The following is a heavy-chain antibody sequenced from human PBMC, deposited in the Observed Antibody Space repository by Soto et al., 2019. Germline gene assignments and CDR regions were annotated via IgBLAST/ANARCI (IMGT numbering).Heavy chain of an antibody. V-gene: IGHV4-4*07. J-gene: IGHJ5*02. D-gene: IGHD5-12*01. CDR2: IYTSGST. CDR1: GGSISSYY. Sequence: PSETLSLTCTVSGGSISSYYWSWIRQPAGKGLEWIGRIYTSGSTNYNPSLKRRVTMSVDTSKNQFSLKLSSVTAADTAVYYCAREPFSGYERGWFDPWGQGTLVTVSS. CDR3: AREPFSGYERGWFDP.